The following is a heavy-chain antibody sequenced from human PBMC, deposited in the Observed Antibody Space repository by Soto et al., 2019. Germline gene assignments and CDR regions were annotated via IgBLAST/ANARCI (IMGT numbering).Heavy chain of an antibody. V-gene: IGHV3-53*01. Sequence: GGSLRLSCAAAGFNVSDNYMGWVRQAPGKGLEWVSSFFTGGSTDYADSVKGRFNISRDDSKNTVYLQTTSLRAEGTAVYFCVRERRGLGIGFDHWGQGTLVTVSS. CDR1: GFNVSDNY. CDR2: FFTGGST. CDR3: VRERRGLGIGFDH. D-gene: IGHD6-19*01. J-gene: IGHJ4*02.